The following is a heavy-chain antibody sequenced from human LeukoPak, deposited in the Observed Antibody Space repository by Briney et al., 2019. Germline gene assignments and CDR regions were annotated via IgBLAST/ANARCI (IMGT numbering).Heavy chain of an antibody. Sequence: PSETLSLTCAVYGGSFSGYYWSWIRQPPGKGLEWIGEINHSGSTNYNPSLKSRVTISVDTSKNQFSLKLSSVTAADTAVYYCARAKPLGYCSGGSCYSRYYYYGMDVWGKGTTVTVSS. D-gene: IGHD2-15*01. V-gene: IGHV4-34*01. CDR3: ARAKPLGYCSGGSCYSRYYYYGMDV. J-gene: IGHJ6*04. CDR2: INHSGST. CDR1: GGSFSGYY.